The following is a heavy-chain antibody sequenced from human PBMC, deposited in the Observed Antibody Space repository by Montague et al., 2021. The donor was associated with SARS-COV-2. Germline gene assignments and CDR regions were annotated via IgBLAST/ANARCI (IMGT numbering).Heavy chain of an antibody. Sequence: SETLSLTCTVSGGSINDHYRSWIRQSPGKGLEWIGYISSNGKTDYNPSLKSRVTLSADASRNEFSLKLDSVTAADTAVYFCARRGYYDSAGYPWHLDLWGRGMLVTVSS. J-gene: IGHJ2*01. CDR1: GGSINDHY. CDR2: ISSNGKT. CDR3: ARRGYYDSAGYPWHLDL. D-gene: IGHD3-22*01. V-gene: IGHV4-4*09.